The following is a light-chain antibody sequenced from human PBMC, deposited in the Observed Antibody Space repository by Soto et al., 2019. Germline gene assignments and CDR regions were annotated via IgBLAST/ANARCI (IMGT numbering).Light chain of an antibody. CDR1: SSNIGNNY. V-gene: IGLV1-51*01. CDR3: GTWDSSLSAVV. J-gene: IGLJ2*01. Sequence: QSVLTQPPSVSAAPGQKVTISCSGSSSNIGNNYVSWYQQFPGTAPKLLIYDNNKRPSGIPDRFSGSKFGTSATLDITGLQTGDEADYYCGTWDSSLSAVVFGGGTKVTVL. CDR2: DNN.